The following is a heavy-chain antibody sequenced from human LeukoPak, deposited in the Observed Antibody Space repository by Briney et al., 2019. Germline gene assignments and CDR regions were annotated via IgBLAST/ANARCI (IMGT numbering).Heavy chain of an antibody. CDR3: ARDVWGSYATGSYLDY. D-gene: IGHD2-2*01. V-gene: IGHV3-7*01. CDR1: GFSVSGYW. J-gene: IGHJ4*02. CDR2: IKQDGSEK. Sequence: GGPLRLSCAVSGFSVSGYWMTWVRQAPGKGLEWVANIKQDGSEKNYVDSVKGRFTISRDNAENSLFLQMNSLRVEDTAVYFCARDVWGSYATGSYLDYWGQGAPVTVSS.